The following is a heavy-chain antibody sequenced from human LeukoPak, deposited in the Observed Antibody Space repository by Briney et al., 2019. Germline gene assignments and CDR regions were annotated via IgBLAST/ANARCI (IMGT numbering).Heavy chain of an antibody. V-gene: IGHV3-23*01. Sequence: GGSPRLSCAASGFTFSSYAMSWVRQAPGKGLEWVSAISGSGGSTYYADSVKGRFTISRDNSKNTLYLQMNSLRAEDTAVYYCAKDLPGIAAAGHDAFDIWGQGTMVTVSS. CDR1: GFTFSSYA. CDR2: ISGSGGST. D-gene: IGHD6-13*01. CDR3: AKDLPGIAAAGHDAFDI. J-gene: IGHJ3*02.